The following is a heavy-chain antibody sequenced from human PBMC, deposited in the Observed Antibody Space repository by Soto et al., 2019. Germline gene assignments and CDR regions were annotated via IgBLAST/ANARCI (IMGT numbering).Heavy chain of an antibody. J-gene: IGHJ4*02. CDR1: GFTFSSYA. V-gene: IGHV3-23*01. D-gene: IGHD3-9*01. CDR2: ISGSGGST. Sequence: EVQLLESGGGLVQPGGSLRLSCAASGFTFSSYAMSWVRQAPGKGLVWVSAISGSGGSTYYADSVKGRFTISRDNSKNTLYLQMNSLRAEDTAVYYCAKDLQLRYFDWLPSGYDSDYWGQGTLVTVSS. CDR3: AKDLQLRYFDWLPSGYDSDY.